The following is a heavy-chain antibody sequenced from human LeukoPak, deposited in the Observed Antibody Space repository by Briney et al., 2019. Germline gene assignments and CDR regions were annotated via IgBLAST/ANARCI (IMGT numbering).Heavy chain of an antibody. J-gene: IGHJ4*02. V-gene: IGHV3-49*04. D-gene: IGHD3-10*01. CDR3: SGSFGELTFFDY. CDR2: IRSKTYGGTT. Sequence: GGSLRLSCTISGFTFGDYGMSWVRQAPGKGLEGVGFIRSKTYGGTTDYAASVKGRFIISRDDSKSIAYLQMNSLKTEDTAVYYCSGSFGELTFFDYWGQGTLFTVSS. CDR1: GFTFGDYG.